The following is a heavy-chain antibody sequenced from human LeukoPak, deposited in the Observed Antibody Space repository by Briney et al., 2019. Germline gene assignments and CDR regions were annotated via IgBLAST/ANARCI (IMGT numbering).Heavy chain of an antibody. Sequence: PSETLSLTCTVSGYSISSGYYWGWIRQPPGEGLKWIGSISHSGSTYYNPSLKSRVTISVDTSKNYFSLQLSSVTAADTAVYYCARILRPAVDYWGQGILVTVSS. V-gene: IGHV4-38-2*02. D-gene: IGHD5-12*01. J-gene: IGHJ4*02. CDR1: GYSISSGYY. CDR2: ISHSGST. CDR3: ARILRPAVDY.